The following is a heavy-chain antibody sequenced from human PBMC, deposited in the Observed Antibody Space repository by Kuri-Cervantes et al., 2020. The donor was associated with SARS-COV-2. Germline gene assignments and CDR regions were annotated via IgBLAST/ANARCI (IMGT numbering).Heavy chain of an antibody. J-gene: IGHJ6*03. Sequence: GGSLRLSCAASGFTFSSYWMHWVRQAPGKGLVWVSRINSDGSSTSYADSVKGRFTISRDNSKNTLYLQMGSLRAEDMAVYYCARAKGEPITIFGVVILHYYHMDVWGKGTTVTVSS. CDR3: ARAKGEPITIFGVVILHYYHMDV. V-gene: IGHV3-74*01. CDR2: INSDGSST. D-gene: IGHD3-3*01. CDR1: GFTFSSYW.